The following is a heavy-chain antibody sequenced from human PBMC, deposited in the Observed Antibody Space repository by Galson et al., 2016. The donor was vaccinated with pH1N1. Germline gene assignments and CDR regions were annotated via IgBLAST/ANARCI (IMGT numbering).Heavy chain of an antibody. V-gene: IGHV4-39*01. Sequence: ETLSLTCTVSGGSISSSSYYWGWIRQPPGKGLEWIGSIYYSGSTYYTASLKSRVTIYVDTSKNQFSLKLNSVTAADTAVYYCARRQVGGTGTFDSWGQGTLVTVSP. J-gene: IGHJ4*02. D-gene: IGHD1-26*01. CDR1: GGSISSSSYY. CDR2: IYYSGST. CDR3: ARRQVGGTGTFDS.